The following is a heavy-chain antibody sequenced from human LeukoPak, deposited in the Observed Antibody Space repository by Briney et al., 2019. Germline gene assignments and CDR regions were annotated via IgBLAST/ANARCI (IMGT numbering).Heavy chain of an antibody. V-gene: IGHV4-4*02. CDR3: ARARGYSYGYYFDY. D-gene: IGHD5-18*01. Sequence: SGTLSLTCAVSGGSISSSNWWSWVRQPPGKGLEWIGEIYHSGSTNYNPSLKSRVTISVDKSKNQFSLKLSSVTAADTAVYYCARARGYSYGYYFDYWGQGTLVTVSS. J-gene: IGHJ4*02. CDR2: IYHSGST. CDR1: GGSISSSNW.